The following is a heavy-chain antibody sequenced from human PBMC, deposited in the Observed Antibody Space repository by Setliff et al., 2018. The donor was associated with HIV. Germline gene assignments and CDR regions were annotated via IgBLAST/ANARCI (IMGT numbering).Heavy chain of an antibody. Sequence: PGGSLRLSCAASGFTFSSYDMHWVRQATGKGLEWVSAIGTAGDTYYPGSVKGRFTISRENAKNSLYLQMNSLRAGDTAVYYCARGAPGSSSWYPPYYYYMDVWGKGTTVTVSS. CDR3: ARGAPGSSSWYPPYYYYMDV. CDR2: IGTAGDT. CDR1: GFTFSSYD. J-gene: IGHJ6*03. V-gene: IGHV3-13*01. D-gene: IGHD6-13*01.